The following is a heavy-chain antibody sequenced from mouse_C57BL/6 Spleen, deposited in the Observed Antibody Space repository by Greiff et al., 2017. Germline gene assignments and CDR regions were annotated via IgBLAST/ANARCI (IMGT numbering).Heavy chain of an antibody. V-gene: IGHV2-9-1*01. CDR1: GFSLTSYA. CDR3: ASTPYAMDY. J-gene: IGHJ4*01. CDR2: IWTGGGT. Sequence: VKLVESGPGLVAPSQSLSITCTVSGFSLTSYAISWVRQPPGKGLEWLGVIWTGGGTNYNSAPKSRLSISKDNSKSQVFLKMNSLQTDDTARYYCASTPYAMDYWGQGTSVTVSS.